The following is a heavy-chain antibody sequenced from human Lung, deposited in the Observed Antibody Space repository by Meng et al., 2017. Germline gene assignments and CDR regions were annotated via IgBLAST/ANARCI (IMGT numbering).Heavy chain of an antibody. CDR1: GYNVPDYW. D-gene: IGHD6-13*01. Sequence: GQSVQSGAEVRKPGASVKAPCKPFGYNVPDYWLHWVRRTPEQGLEGMGRIDPKSGDTHYAQRFQGRVTMTGDTSISTAYMELSGLRSDDTAMYYCARDEDISAAGKLFGYYWGQGTLVTVSS. CDR3: ARDEDISAAGKLFGYY. J-gene: IGHJ4*02. CDR2: IDPKSGDT. V-gene: IGHV1-2*06.